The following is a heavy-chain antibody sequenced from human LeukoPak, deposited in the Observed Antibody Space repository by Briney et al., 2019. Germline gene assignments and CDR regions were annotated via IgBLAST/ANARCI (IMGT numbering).Heavy chain of an antibody. CDR3: ASYSYGPKFDY. CDR2: IYYSGST. Sequence: SETLSLTCTVSGGSISSYYWSWIRQPPGKGLEWIGYIYYSGSTNYNPSLKSRVTISVDTSKNQFSLKLSSVTAADTAVYYCASYSYGPKFDYWGQGTLVTVSS. CDR1: GGSISSYY. D-gene: IGHD5-18*01. V-gene: IGHV4-59*08. J-gene: IGHJ4*02.